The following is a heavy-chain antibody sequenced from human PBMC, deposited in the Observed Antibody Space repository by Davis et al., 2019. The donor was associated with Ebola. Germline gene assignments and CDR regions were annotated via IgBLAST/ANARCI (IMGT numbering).Heavy chain of an antibody. CDR3: ARGRVLRILRFLEWLLNNAFDI. Sequence: SETLSLTCAVYGGSFSGYYWSWIRQPPGKGLEWIGEINHSGSTNYNPSLKSRVTISVDTSKNQFSLKLSSVTAADTAVYYCARGRVLRILRFLEWLLNNAFDIWGQGTMVTVSS. V-gene: IGHV4-34*01. CDR1: GGSFSGYY. J-gene: IGHJ3*02. CDR2: INHSGST. D-gene: IGHD3-3*01.